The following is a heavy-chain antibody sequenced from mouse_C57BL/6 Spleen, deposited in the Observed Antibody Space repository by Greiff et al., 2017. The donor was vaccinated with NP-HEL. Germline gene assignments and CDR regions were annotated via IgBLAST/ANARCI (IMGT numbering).Heavy chain of an antibody. D-gene: IGHD2-1*01. Sequence: EVMLVESGGGLVKPGGSLKLSCAASGFTFSDYGMHWVRQAPEKGLEWVAYISSGSSTIYYADTVKGRFTISRDNAKNTLFLQMTSLRSEDTAMYYCARMGSTMVSWFAYWGQGTLVTVSA. V-gene: IGHV5-17*01. CDR1: GFTFSDYG. CDR3: ARMGSTMVSWFAY. CDR2: ISSGSSTI. J-gene: IGHJ3*01.